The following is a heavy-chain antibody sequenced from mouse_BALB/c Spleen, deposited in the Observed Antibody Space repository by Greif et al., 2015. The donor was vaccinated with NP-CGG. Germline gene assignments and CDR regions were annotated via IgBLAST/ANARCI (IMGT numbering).Heavy chain of an antibody. CDR3: ARYDGYYYYAMDY. CDR2: ISSGGGST. D-gene: IGHD2-3*01. Sequence: EVQLVESGGGLVKPGGSLKLSCAASGFAFSSYDMSWVRQTPEKRLEWVAYISSGGGSTYYPDTVKGRFTISRDNAKNTLYLQMSSLKSEDTAVYYCARYDGYYYYAMDYWGQGASVTVSS. J-gene: IGHJ4*01. CDR1: GFAFSSYD. V-gene: IGHV5-12-1*01.